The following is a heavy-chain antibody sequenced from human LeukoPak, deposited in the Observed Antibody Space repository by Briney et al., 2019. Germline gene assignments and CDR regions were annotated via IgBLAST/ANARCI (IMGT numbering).Heavy chain of an antibody. J-gene: IGHJ4*02. CDR2: TNWDGTNT. D-gene: IGHD3-22*01. CDR1: GFTFDDYA. CDR3: AKGDSGHDSIFHPPGAFDS. Sequence: GGSLRLSCVASGFTFDDYAMHWVRQAPGKGLEWVCLTNWDGTNTLCVGSVKGRFTISRDNNKSSLFLQMNSLKPEDTALYYCAKGDSGHDSIFHPPGAFDSWGQGTLVTVSS. V-gene: IGHV3-43D*03.